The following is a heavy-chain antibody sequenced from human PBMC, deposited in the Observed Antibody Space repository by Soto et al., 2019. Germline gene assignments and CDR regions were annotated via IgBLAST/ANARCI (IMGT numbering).Heavy chain of an antibody. J-gene: IGHJ3*02. V-gene: IGHV3-66*01. CDR3: AREGGYGDYDAFDI. D-gene: IGHD4-17*01. CDR2: IYSGGST. CDR1: GFTVSSNY. Sequence: SLRLSCAASGFTVSSNYMSWVRQAPGKGLEWVSVIYSGGSTYYADSVKGRFTISRDNSKNTLYLQMNSLRAEDTAVYYCAREGGYGDYDAFDIWGQGTMVTVSS.